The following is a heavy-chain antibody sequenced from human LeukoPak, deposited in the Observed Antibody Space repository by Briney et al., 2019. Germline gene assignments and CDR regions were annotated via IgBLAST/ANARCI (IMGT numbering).Heavy chain of an antibody. Sequence: GGSLRLSCAASGFTFSNYEMNWVRQAPGKGPEWVPYISGSGSTIYYADSVKGRFTISRDNAKDSLYLQMNSLRAEDTAVYYCARVRSGYSHENYFDYWGQGTLVTVSS. CDR3: ARVRSGYSHENYFDY. D-gene: IGHD5-18*01. CDR1: GFTFSNYE. J-gene: IGHJ4*02. V-gene: IGHV3-48*03. CDR2: ISGSGSTI.